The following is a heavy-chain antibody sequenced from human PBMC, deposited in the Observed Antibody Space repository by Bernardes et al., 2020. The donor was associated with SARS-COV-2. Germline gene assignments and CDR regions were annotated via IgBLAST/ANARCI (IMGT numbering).Heavy chain of an antibody. CDR1: GASIRSNNYY. D-gene: IGHD5-12*01. V-gene: IGHV4-39*01. J-gene: IGHJ5*01. CDR3: ARRYSGYDMFNWFDS. CDR2: IYYTKTI. Sequence: TLSLTCAVSGASIRSNNYYLAWIRQSPGKGLEWIGTIYYTKTIYYNPSLKSRVTISVDTSKNQLSLSLSSVTAADTAVYYCARRYSGYDMFNWFDSWGQGAQITVSS.